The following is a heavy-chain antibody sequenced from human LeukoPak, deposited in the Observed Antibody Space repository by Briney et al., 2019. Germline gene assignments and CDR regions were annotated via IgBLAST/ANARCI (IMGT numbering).Heavy chain of an antibody. Sequence: GGSLRLSCAASGFTFSSYEMNWVRQAPGKGLEWVSYISSSGSTIYYADSVKGRSTISRDNAKNSLYLQMNSLRAEDTAVYYCARVGSLIYEDDSDYWGQGTLVTVSS. CDR3: ARVGSLIYEDDSDY. CDR1: GFTFSSYE. V-gene: IGHV3-48*03. D-gene: IGHD1-26*01. CDR2: ISSSGSTI. J-gene: IGHJ4*02.